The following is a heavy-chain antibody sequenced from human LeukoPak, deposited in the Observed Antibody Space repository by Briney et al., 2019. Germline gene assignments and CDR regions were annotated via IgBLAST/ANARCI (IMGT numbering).Heavy chain of an antibody. CDR1: GFTFSSYG. CDR3: AKDSSRDLDY. J-gene: IGHJ4*02. Sequence: GGSLRLSCAASGFTFSSYGMHWVRQAPGKGLEWVAVIWYDGSSKYYADSVKGRFTISRDNSKNTLYLQMNSLRAEDTAVYYCAKDSSRDLDYWGPRTLVTVSS. D-gene: IGHD2/OR15-2a*01. CDR2: IWYDGSSK. V-gene: IGHV3-33*06.